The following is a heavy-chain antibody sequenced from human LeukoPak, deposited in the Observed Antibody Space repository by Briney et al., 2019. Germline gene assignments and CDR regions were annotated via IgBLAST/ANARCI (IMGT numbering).Heavy chain of an antibody. D-gene: IGHD6-13*01. CDR3: ARAGGIAAGTIDY. CDR1: GGSINNGGYY. V-gene: IGHV4-31*03. Sequence: SQTLSLTCTVSGGSINNGGYYWSWIRQHPGKGLEWIGYIYHSGSTYYNPSLKSRVTISVDRSKNQFSLKLSSVTAADTAVYYCARAGGIAAGTIDYWGQGTLVTVSS. CDR2: IYHSGST. J-gene: IGHJ4*02.